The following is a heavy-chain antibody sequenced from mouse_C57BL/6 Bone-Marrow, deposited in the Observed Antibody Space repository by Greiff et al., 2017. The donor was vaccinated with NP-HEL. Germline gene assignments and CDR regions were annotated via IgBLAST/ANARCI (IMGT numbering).Heavy chain of an antibody. CDR2: ISDGGSYT. Sequence: EVQIQESGGGLVKPGGSLKLSCAASGFTFSSYAMSWVRQTPEKRLEWVATISDGGSYTYYPDNVKGRFTISRDNAKNNLYLQMSHLKSEDTAMYYCATRYYFDYWGQGTTLTVSS. D-gene: IGHD2-12*01. CDR1: GFTFSSYA. V-gene: IGHV5-4*01. J-gene: IGHJ2*01. CDR3: ATRYYFDY.